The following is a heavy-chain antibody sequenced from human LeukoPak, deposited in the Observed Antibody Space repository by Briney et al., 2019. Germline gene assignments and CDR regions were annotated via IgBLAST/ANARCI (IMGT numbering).Heavy chain of an antibody. CDR2: IYYSGST. J-gene: IGHJ4*02. CDR1: GGSISSSSYY. V-gene: IGHV4-39*07. CDR3: ARVSNSGWYFHFDY. Sequence: SETLSLTCTVSGGSISSSSYYWGWIRQPPGKGLEWIGSIYYSGSTYYNPSLKSRVTISVDTSKNQFSLKVNSVTAADTAVYYCARVSNSGWYFHFDYWGQGTLVTVSS. D-gene: IGHD6-19*01.